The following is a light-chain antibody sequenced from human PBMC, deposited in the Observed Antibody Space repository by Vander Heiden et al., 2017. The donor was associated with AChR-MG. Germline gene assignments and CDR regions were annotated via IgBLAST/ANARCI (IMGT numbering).Light chain of an antibody. J-gene: IGLJ2*01. CDR2: QDS. V-gene: IGLV3-1*01. CDR1: KLGDKY. Sequence: SYELTQPPSVSVSPGQTASITCSGDKLGDKYACWYQQKPGQSPVLVIYQDSKRPSGIPERFSGSNSGNTATLTISGTRAMDEADYYCQAWDSSTVVFGGGTKLNFL. CDR3: QAWDSSTVV.